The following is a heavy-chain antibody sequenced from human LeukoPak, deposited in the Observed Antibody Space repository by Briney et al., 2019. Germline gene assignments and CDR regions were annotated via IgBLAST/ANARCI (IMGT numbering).Heavy chain of an antibody. CDR3: ARDWGRGFRGGEDAFEM. CDR2: IHSSGST. J-gene: IGHJ3*02. CDR1: DGYISNYY. D-gene: IGHD3-16*01. V-gene: IGHV4-4*07. Sequence: SETLSLTCSVSDGYISNYYLSWIRQPAGKRLERIGLIHSSGSTSYNPSLKSRVTMSIDTSQSQFSLKLSSVTAADTAVYYCARDWGRGFRGGEDAFEMWGQGTLVTVSS.